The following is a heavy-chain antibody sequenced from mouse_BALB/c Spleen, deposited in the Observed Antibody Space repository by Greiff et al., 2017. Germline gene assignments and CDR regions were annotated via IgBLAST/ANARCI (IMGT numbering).Heavy chain of an antibody. CDR2: ISNGGGST. CDR1: GFTFSSYT. V-gene: IGHV5-12-2*01. Sequence: DVKLVESGGGLVQPGGSLKLSCAASGFTFSSYTMSWVRQTPEKRLEWVAYISNGGGSTYYPDTVKGRFTISRDNAKNTLYLQMSSLKSEDTAMYYCARQTGTSYFDYWGQGTTLTVSS. CDR3: ARQTGTSYFDY. D-gene: IGHD4-1*01. J-gene: IGHJ2*01.